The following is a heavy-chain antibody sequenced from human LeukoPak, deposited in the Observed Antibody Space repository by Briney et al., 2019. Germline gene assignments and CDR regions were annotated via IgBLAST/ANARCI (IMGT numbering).Heavy chain of an antibody. Sequence: GGSLRLSCAASGFTFRSYWMHWVRQAPGKGLVWVSRINSDGSSTSYADSVKGRFTISRDNVKNTLYLQMNSLRVEDSAVYYCARDQIYCSGGYCYFDYWGQGTLVTVSS. CDR2: INSDGSST. D-gene: IGHD2-15*01. CDR1: GFTFRSYW. CDR3: ARDQIYCSGGYCYFDY. J-gene: IGHJ4*02. V-gene: IGHV3-74*01.